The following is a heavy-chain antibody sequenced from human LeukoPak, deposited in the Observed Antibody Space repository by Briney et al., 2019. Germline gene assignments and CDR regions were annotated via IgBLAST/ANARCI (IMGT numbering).Heavy chain of an antibody. Sequence: SGGSLRLSCAASGFAFNSFAMNWVRQAPGKGLELVSSISNSDGSSHYADFVKGRFTISRDNSKNTLHLQMNSLRAEDTAVYYCAKSLGVGGYTRYKGFDQWGQGTLVTVSS. CDR3: AKSLGVGGYTRYKGFDQ. CDR1: GFAFNSFA. CDR2: ISNSDGSS. J-gene: IGHJ4*02. V-gene: IGHV3-23*01. D-gene: IGHD3-16*02.